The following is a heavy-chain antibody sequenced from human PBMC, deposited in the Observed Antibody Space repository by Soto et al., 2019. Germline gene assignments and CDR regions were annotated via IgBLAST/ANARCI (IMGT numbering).Heavy chain of an antibody. CDR1: GFTFSSYA. CDR3: ARLPRIAAADY. Sequence: PGGSLRLSCAASGFTFSSYAMHWVRQAPGKGLEWVAVISYDGSNKYYADSVKGRFTISRDNSKNTLYLQMNSLRAEDTAVYYCARLPRIAAADYWGQGTLVTVSS. J-gene: IGHJ4*02. V-gene: IGHV3-30-3*01. D-gene: IGHD6-13*01. CDR2: ISYDGSNK.